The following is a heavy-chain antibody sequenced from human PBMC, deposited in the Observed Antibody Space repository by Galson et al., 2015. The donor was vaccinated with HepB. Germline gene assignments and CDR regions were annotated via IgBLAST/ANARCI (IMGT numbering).Heavy chain of an antibody. V-gene: IGHV3-48*01. CDR1: GFTFSSYS. J-gene: IGHJ3*02. D-gene: IGHD1-20*01. CDR2: ISSSSSTI. CDR3: ARDRGITGTTPILDAFDI. Sequence: SLRLSCAASGFTFSSYSMNWVRQAPGKGLEWVSYISSSSSTIYYADSVKGRFTISRDNAKNSLYLQMNSLRAEDTAVYYCARDRGITGTTPILDAFDIWGQGTMVTVSS.